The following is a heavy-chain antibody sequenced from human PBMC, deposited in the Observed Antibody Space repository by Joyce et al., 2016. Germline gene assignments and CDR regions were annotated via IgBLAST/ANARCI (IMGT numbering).Heavy chain of an antibody. V-gene: IGHV1-18*01. Sequence: VRQAPGQGLEWLGGITNYKGNTNYAQKLQGIVTMPTDTSTSTAYMNLRSLRPDDTAVYYCTILYVWGNYRYTYYFDFWGQGTLVTVSS. J-gene: IGHJ4*02. D-gene: IGHD3-16*02. CDR2: ITNYKGNT. CDR3: TILYVWGNYRYTYYFDF.